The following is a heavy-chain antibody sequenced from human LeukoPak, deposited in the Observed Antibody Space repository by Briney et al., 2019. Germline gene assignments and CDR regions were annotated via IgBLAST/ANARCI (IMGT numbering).Heavy chain of an antibody. D-gene: IGHD3-22*01. CDR2: IIPIFGTA. CDR1: GGTFSSYA. V-gene: IGHV1-69*13. CDR3: ARDRLVPIQPTYYYDSSGYLDY. J-gene: IGHJ4*02. Sequence: GASVKVSCKASGGTFSSYAISWVRQAPGQGLKWMGGIIPIFGTANYAQKFQGRVTITADESTSTAYMELSSLRSEDTAVYYCARDRLVPIQPTYYYDSSGYLDYWGQGTLVTVSS.